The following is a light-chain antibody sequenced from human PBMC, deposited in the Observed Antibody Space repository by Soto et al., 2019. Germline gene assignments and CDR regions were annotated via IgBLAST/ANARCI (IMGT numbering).Light chain of an antibody. CDR3: QQNYRTPLT. CDR2: DVS. Sequence: DIQMTQSPSSLSASVGDRVTIACRASQSINIYLSWYQQEPGKAPKLLMYDVSSLQSGVPSRFSGSGSGTHFTLTISSLQREDFATYYCQQNYRTPLTFGGGTKVEIK. V-gene: IGKV1-39*01. CDR1: QSINIY. J-gene: IGKJ4*01.